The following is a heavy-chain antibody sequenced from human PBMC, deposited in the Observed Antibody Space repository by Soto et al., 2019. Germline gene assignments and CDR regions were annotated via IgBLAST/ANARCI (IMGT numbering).Heavy chain of an antibody. D-gene: IGHD6-19*01. CDR2: IYRDGRT. Sequence: EVQLVASGGGLIQPGASLRLSCAASGFTVSISYMSWVRQAPGKGLEWVSTIYRDGRTFYADSVEGRFTISRDNSKNTLYLQMNSLRAEDTATYYCARGKGIGWYESSDYWGQGTLVTVSS. V-gene: IGHV3-53*01. CDR1: GFTVSISY. CDR3: ARGKGIGWYESSDY. J-gene: IGHJ4*02.